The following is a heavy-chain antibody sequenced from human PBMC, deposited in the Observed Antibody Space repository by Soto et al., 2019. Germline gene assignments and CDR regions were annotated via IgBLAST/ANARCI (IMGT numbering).Heavy chain of an antibody. V-gene: IGHV4-59*08. CDR1: GGSISSYY. J-gene: IGHJ4*02. D-gene: IGHD3-10*01. CDR3: ARRAYYGSGFDY. CDR2: IYYSGST. Sequence: SETLSLTYTVSGGSISSYYWSWIRQPPGKGLEWIGYIYYSGSTNYNPSLKSRVTTSVDTSKNQFSLKLSSVTAADTAVYYCARRAYYGSGFDYWGQGTLVTVSS.